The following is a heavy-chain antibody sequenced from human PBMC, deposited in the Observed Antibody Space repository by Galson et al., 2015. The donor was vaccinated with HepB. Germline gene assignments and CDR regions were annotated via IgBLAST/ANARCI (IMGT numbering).Heavy chain of an antibody. J-gene: IGHJ4*02. CDR2: IIPILGIA. V-gene: IGHV1-69*10. Sequence: SVKVSCKASGGTFSSYAISWVRQAPGQGLEWMGGIIPILGIANYAQKFQGRVTITADKSTSTAYMELSSLRSEDTAVYYCASRWSFYDSSGYPLDYWGQGTLVTVSS. D-gene: IGHD3-22*01. CDR3: ASRWSFYDSSGYPLDY. CDR1: GGTFSSYA.